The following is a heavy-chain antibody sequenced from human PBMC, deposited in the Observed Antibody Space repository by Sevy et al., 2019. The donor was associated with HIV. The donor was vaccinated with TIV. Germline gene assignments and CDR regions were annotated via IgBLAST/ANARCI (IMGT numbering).Heavy chain of an antibody. D-gene: IGHD3-10*01. V-gene: IGHV2-70*01. CDR3: ARSRYYYGSGTSAPPNYYYYGMDV. CDR1: GFSLSTSGMC. CDR2: IGWDDDK. Sequence: SGPTLVKPTQTLTLTCTFSGFSLSTSGMCVSWIRQPPGKALEWLALIGWDDDKYYSTSLKTRLTISKDTSKNQVVLTMTNXDPVDSATYYCARSRYYYGSGTSAPPNYYYYGMDVWGQGTTVTVSS. J-gene: IGHJ6*02.